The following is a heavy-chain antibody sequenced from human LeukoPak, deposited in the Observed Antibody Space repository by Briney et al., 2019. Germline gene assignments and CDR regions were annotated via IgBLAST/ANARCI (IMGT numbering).Heavy chain of an antibody. CDR1: GFTFSNYN. CDR2: ISSSRSSYI. Sequence: GGSLRLSCAASGFTFSNYNMNWVRQAPGKGLEWVSTISSSRSSYICYADSVKGRFTISRDNAKNSLYLQMNSLRAEDTAVYYCARDPPSFQYWGQGTLVTVSA. J-gene: IGHJ1*01. CDR3: ARDPPSFQY. V-gene: IGHV3-21*01.